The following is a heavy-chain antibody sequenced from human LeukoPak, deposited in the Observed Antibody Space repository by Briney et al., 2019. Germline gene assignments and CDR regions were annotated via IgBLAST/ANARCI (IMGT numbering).Heavy chain of an antibody. J-gene: IGHJ4*02. CDR2: IIPILGIA. CDR1: GGTFSCYT. Sequence: SVKVSCKASGGTFSCYTISWVRQAPGQGLEWMGRIIPILGIANYAQKFQGRVTITADKSTSTAYMELRSLRSDDTAVYYCARRGYDFWSGYYALDYWGEGTLVTVSS. D-gene: IGHD3-3*01. V-gene: IGHV1-69*02. CDR3: ARRGYDFWSGYYALDY.